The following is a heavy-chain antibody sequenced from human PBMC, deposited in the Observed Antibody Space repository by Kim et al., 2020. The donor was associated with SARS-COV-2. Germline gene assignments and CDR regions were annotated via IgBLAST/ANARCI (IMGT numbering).Heavy chain of an antibody. CDR1: GYTFTSYG. D-gene: IGHD2-2*01. J-gene: IGHJ5*02. V-gene: IGHV1-18*04. Sequence: ASVKVSCKASGYTFTSYGISWVRQAPGQGLEWMGWISAYNGNTNYAQKLQGRVTMTKDTSTSTAYMELRRLRSDDTAVYYCARSSTSCYGCSWFDPWGQGTLVTVSS. CDR2: ISAYNGNT. CDR3: ARSSTSCYGCSWFDP.